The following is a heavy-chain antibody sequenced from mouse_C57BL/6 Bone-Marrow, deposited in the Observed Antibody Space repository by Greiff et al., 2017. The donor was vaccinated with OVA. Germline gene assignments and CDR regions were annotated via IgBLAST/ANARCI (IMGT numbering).Heavy chain of an antibody. CDR1: GYTFTNYW. Sequence: VQLQQSGAELVRPGTSVKMSCKASGYTFTNYWIGWAKQRPGHGLEWIGDIYPGGGYTNYNEKFKGKATLTADKSSSTAYMQFSSLTSEDSAIYYCARSSGSSYCYWYFDVWGTGTTVTVSS. J-gene: IGHJ1*03. CDR2: IYPGGGYT. V-gene: IGHV1-63*01. D-gene: IGHD1-1*01. CDR3: ARSSGSSYCYWYFDV.